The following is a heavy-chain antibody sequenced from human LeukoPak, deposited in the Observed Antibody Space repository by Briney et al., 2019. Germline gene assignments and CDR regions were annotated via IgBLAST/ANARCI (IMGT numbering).Heavy chain of an antibody. J-gene: IGHJ4*02. Sequence: GASVKVSCKASGYTFSNYYMHWVRQAPGQALEWMGIINPSGGSTSYAQKFQGRVTMTRDTSTSTVYMELSSLRSEDTAVYYCARGNYYDSSGPYYFDYWGQGTLVTVSS. CDR2: INPSGGST. V-gene: IGHV1-46*01. D-gene: IGHD3-22*01. CDR3: ARGNYYDSSGPYYFDY. CDR1: GYTFSNYY.